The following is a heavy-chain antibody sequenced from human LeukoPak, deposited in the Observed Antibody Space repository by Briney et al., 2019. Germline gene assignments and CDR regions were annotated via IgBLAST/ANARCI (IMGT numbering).Heavy chain of an antibody. CDR1: GFTFSSYA. V-gene: IGHV3-48*04. J-gene: IGHJ4*02. CDR3: ARMYSSGWYYFDY. Sequence: GRSLRLSCAASGFTFSSYAMHWVRQAPGKGLEWVSYISSSGSTIYYADSVKGRFTISRDNAKNSLYLQMNSLRAEDTAVYYCARMYSSGWYYFDYWGQGTLVTVSS. D-gene: IGHD6-19*01. CDR2: ISSSGSTI.